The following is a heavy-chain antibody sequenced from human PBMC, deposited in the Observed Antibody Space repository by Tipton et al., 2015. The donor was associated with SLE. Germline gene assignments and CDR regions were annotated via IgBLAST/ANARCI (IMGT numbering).Heavy chain of an antibody. CDR3: ARVALDSYSSSWSEYSQH. CDR2: IYYSGST. Sequence: TLSLTCAVSGYSISSGYYWSWIRQPPGKGLEWIGYIYYSGSTNYNPSLKSRVTISVDTSKNQFSLKLSSVTAADTAVYYCARVALDSYSSSWSEYSQHWGQGTLVTVSS. V-gene: IGHV4-61*01. J-gene: IGHJ1*01. D-gene: IGHD6-13*01. CDR1: GYSISSGYY.